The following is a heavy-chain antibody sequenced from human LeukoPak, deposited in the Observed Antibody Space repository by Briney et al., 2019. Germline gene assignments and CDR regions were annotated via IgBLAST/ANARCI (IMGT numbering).Heavy chain of an antibody. CDR2: ITSSGSTI. J-gene: IGHJ3*02. V-gene: IGHV3-48*01. CDR3: AREPRGYAFDI. CDR1: GFTFSSYS. Sequence: GGSLRLSCAPSGFTFSSYSMNWVRQAPGKGLEWVSYITSSGSTIYYADSVKGRFTISRDNAKNSLFLQMNSLRAEDTAVYYCAREPRGYAFDIWGQGTLVTVSS.